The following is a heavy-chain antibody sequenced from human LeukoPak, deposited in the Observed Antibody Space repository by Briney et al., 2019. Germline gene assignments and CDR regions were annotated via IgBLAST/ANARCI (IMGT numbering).Heavy chain of an antibody. J-gene: IGHJ4*02. Sequence: SETLSLTCTVSGGSISSYYWSWIRQPPGKGLEWIWYIYYSGSTNYNPPLKSRVTISVDTSKNQFSLKLSSVTAADTAVYYCARENYDILTGYFYFDYWGQGTLVTVSS. V-gene: IGHV4-59*01. CDR3: ARENYDILTGYFYFDY. CDR1: GGSISSYY. D-gene: IGHD3-9*01. CDR2: IYYSGST.